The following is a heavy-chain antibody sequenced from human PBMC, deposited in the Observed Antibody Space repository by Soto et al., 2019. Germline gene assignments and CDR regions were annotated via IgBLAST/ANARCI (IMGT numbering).Heavy chain of an antibody. CDR3: ASGGPLSCSCLTCYAYAWFDP. CDR2: IFYSVAT. CDR1: GGSVTSHY. Sequence: SETLSLTCTVSGGSVTSHYWSWVRRPPWKGLEWIGNIFYSVATNYNPSLKSRLSISMDTSKNQLSLKLNSVTAADTAVYYCASGGPLSCSCLTCYAYAWFDPWGQGTQVTVSS. D-gene: IGHD2-2*01. J-gene: IGHJ5*02. V-gene: IGHV4-59*02.